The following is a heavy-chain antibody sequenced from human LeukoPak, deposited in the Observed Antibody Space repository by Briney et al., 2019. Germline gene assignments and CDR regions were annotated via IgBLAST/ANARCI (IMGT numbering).Heavy chain of an antibody. CDR3: ARDLKTAMDYFDY. V-gene: IGHV3-30*02. Sequence: PGGSLRLSCAASGFTFNNYGMHWVRQAPGKGLEWVAFIRYNGNNQYYADSVKGRFTISRDNSKNTLYLQMNSLKGDDTAVYYCARDLKTAMDYFDYWGQGALVTVSS. J-gene: IGHJ4*02. D-gene: IGHD2-2*01. CDR1: GFTFNNYG. CDR2: IRYNGNNQ.